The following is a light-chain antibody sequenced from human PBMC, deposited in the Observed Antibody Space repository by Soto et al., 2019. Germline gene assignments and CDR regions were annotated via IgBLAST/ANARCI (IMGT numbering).Light chain of an antibody. J-gene: IGKJ4*01. CDR3: QQRTNWPRT. V-gene: IGKV3-11*01. CDR1: QSVSRN. CDR2: DAS. Sequence: EIVLTQSPATLSLSPGERATLSCRASQSVSRNLAWYQQKPGQAPRLLIYDASNRATGIPARFSGSGSGTDFTLTISSLEPDDFDVYYCQQRTNWPRTFGGGTKVEIK.